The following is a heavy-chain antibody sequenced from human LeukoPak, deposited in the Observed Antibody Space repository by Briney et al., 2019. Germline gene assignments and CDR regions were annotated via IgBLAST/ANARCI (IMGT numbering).Heavy chain of an antibody. CDR2: INHSGGRT. V-gene: IGHV1-46*01. Sequence: VAVTVSYKASGYTFTSYYKYWVRQAPAPGREGMGVINHSGGRTSYPQKLQGRVTITRDTSTSTVYIELRSLRSEDTAVYYCAGRMKAGQSLAFDYWGQRTLVTASS. CDR3: AGRMKAGQSLAFDY. D-gene: IGHD6-19*01. J-gene: IGHJ4*02. CDR1: GYTFTSYY.